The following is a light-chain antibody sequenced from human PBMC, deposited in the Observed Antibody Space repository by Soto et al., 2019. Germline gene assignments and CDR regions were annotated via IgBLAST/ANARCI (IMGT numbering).Light chain of an antibody. Sequence: DMVMTQSPDSLAVSLGERATINCKSSQSVLYSSKNKNSLVWYQQKPGQPPKLLIYWASTRESGVPDRFSGSGSGTDFTLTISSLQAEDVAVYYCQQHYSDPLTFGGGTKVEIK. J-gene: IGKJ4*01. CDR3: QQHYSDPLT. V-gene: IGKV4-1*01. CDR2: WAS. CDR1: QSVLYSSKNKNS.